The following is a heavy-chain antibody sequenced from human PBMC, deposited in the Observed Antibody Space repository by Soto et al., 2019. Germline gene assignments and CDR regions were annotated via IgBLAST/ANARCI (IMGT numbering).Heavy chain of an antibody. Sequence: ASVKVSCKASGYTFTSYYMNWVRQAPGQGLEWLGIINPNGGNTSYAQRFQGRVTMTRNTSISTAYMELSSLRSEDTAVYYCASPARNYDFWSGYSFDIWGQGTMVTVSS. D-gene: IGHD3-3*01. V-gene: IGHV1-46*01. CDR3: ASPARNYDFWSGYSFDI. CDR2: INPNGGNT. J-gene: IGHJ3*02. CDR1: GYTFTSYY.